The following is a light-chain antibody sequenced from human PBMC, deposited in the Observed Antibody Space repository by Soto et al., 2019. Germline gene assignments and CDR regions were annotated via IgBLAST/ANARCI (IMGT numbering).Light chain of an antibody. CDR3: LQDHSYPRT. V-gene: IGKV1-6*01. CDR2: ATS. J-gene: IGKJ1*01. CDR1: QDIRNE. Sequence: AIQMTQSPPSLSASVGDRVILTCRASQDIRNELGWYQQKPGKAPKLLIHATSNLQGGVPLRFSGSEPGTGFTSAISSLQPEDFATDYCLQDHSYPRTFGQGTRVEIK.